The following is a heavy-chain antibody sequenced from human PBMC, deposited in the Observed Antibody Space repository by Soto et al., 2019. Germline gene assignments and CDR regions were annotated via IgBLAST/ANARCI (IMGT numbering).Heavy chain of an antibody. Sequence: SQTLSLTCAISGDSVSSNSATWNWIRQSPSRGLEWLGRTYYSSKWYNEYAVSVKSRIAINPDTSKNQFSLHLNSVTPEDTAVYYCAKDGRWLQFPWYYYGMDVSGQGTTVTVSS. CDR3: AKDGRWLQFPWYYYGMDV. V-gene: IGHV6-1*01. CDR1: GDSVSSNSAT. CDR2: TYYSSKWYN. J-gene: IGHJ6*02. D-gene: IGHD5-12*01.